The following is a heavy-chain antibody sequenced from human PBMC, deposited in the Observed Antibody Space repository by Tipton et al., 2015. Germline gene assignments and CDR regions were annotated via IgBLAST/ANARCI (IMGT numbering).Heavy chain of an antibody. CDR1: GFTFSLHD. Sequence: SLRLSCAASGFTFSLHDMNWVRQAPGKGLEWVSSISSSSSYIYYADSVKGQFTISRDNAKNSLYLQMNSLRAEDTAVYYCARDLNSSGWVGYWGQGTLVTVSS. CDR2: ISSSSSYI. V-gene: IGHV3-21*01. D-gene: IGHD6-19*01. J-gene: IGHJ4*02. CDR3: ARDLNSSGWVGY.